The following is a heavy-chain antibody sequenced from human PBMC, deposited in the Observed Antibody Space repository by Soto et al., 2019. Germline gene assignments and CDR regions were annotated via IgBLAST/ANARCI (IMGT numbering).Heavy chain of an antibody. CDR3: ARDCTGGSCFCIY. CDR1: GYTFTGYY. V-gene: IGHV1-18*04. J-gene: IGHJ4*02. D-gene: IGHD2-15*01. CDR2: INTYNGNS. Sequence: ASVKVSCKASGYTFTGYYMHWVRQAPGQGLEWMGWINTYNGNSNYAQKFQGRVTMTTDTSTNTAYMELRSLTSDDTAVYYCARDCTGGSCFCIYWGQGTLVTAPQ.